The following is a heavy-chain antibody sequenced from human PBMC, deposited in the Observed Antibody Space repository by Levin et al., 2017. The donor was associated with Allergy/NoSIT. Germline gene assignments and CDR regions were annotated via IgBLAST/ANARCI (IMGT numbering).Heavy chain of an antibody. CDR2: ISGGGGST. CDR1: GFTFSSYA. Sequence: GGSLRLSCAASGFTFSSYAMSWVRQAPGKGLEWVSGISGGGGSTYYADSVKGRFTISRDNSKNMLYLQMNSLRAEDTAVYYCATVGHYYYYMDVWGRGTTVTVSS. J-gene: IGHJ6*03. CDR3: ATVGHYYYYMDV. V-gene: IGHV3-23*01.